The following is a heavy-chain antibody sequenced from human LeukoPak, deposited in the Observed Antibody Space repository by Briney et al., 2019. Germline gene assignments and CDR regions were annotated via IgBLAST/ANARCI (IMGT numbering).Heavy chain of an antibody. CDR3: ARQRGYNYGYDDY. CDR1: GYTFTSYD. V-gene: IGHV1-8*01. J-gene: IGHJ4*02. Sequence: ASVKVSGKASGYTFTSYDINWVRQATGQGLEWMGWMNPNSGNTGYAQKFQGRVTMTRNTSIRTAYMELSSLTSEDTAVYYCARQRGYNYGYDDYWGQGTLVTVSS. CDR2: MNPNSGNT. D-gene: IGHD5-18*01.